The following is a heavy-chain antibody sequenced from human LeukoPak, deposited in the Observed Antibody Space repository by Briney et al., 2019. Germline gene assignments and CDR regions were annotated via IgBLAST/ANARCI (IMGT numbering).Heavy chain of an antibody. D-gene: IGHD1-1*01. CDR2: IYSGGST. V-gene: IGHV3-66*02. J-gene: IGHJ3*02. Sequence: GGSLRLSCAASGFTVSSNYMSWVRQAPGKGLEWVSVIYSGGSTYYADSVKGRFTISRDNSKNTLYLQMNSLRAEDTAVYYCARTGRSSQNAFDIWGQGTMVTVSS. CDR1: GFTVSSNY. CDR3: ARTGRSSQNAFDI.